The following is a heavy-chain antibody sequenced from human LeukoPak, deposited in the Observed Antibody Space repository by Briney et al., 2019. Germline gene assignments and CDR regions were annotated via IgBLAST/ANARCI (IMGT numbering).Heavy chain of an antibody. CDR2: IYYSGST. CDR1: GVPISIYY. V-gene: IGHV4-59*08. D-gene: IGHD4-17*01. CDR3: ARRGYGDITRGAFDI. Sequence: SETLSLTCSVSGVPISIYYWSWLRQPPGKGLEGIGYIYYSGSTNYNPSLKSRVTISVDTSKNQFSLKLSSVTAADTAVYYCARRGYGDITRGAFDIWGQGTMVTVSS. J-gene: IGHJ3*02.